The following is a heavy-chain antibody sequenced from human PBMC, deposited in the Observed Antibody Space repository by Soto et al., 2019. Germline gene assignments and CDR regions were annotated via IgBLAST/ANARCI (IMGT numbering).Heavy chain of an antibody. CDR2: IIPIFGTA. CDR1: GGTFSSYA. CDR3: ARGAKGYCSGGSCYSVFRWFDP. Sequence: SVKVSCKASGGTFSSYAISWVRQAPGQGLEWMGGIIPIFGTANYAQKFQGRVTITADESTSTAYMDLSSLRSEDTAVYYCARGAKGYCSGGSCYSVFRWFDPWGQGTLVTVSS. V-gene: IGHV1-69*13. D-gene: IGHD2-15*01. J-gene: IGHJ5*02.